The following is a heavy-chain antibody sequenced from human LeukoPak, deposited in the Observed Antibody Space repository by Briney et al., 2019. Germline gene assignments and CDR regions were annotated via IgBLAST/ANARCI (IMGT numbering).Heavy chain of an antibody. CDR2: INPNSGGT. V-gene: IGHV1-2*02. CDR1: GYTFTAYY. D-gene: IGHD2-15*01. Sequence: ASVKVSCXASGYTFTAYYMHWVRLAPGQGLEWMGWINPNSGGTNYAQKFQGRVTMTRDTSISTAYMELSRLRSDDTAVYYCAIGYCSGGSCYNMDYWGQGTLVTVSS. J-gene: IGHJ4*02. CDR3: AIGYCSGGSCYNMDY.